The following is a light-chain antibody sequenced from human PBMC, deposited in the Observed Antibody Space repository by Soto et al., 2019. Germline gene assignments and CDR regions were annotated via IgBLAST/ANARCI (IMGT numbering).Light chain of an antibody. J-gene: IGKJ1*01. CDR1: QGISSY. CDR2: AAS. Sequence: IQLTQSPSSLSASVGDRVTITCRASQGISSYLAWYQQKPGKAPKLLIYAASTLQSGVPSRFSGSGSGTEFTLTISSLQPDDFATYYCQHYNSYSEAFGQGTKVDNK. CDR3: QHYNSYSEA. V-gene: IGKV1-9*01.